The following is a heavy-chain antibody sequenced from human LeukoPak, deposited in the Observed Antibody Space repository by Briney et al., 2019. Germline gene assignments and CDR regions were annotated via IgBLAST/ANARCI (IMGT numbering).Heavy chain of an antibody. CDR2: INPSGGST. J-gene: IGHJ4*02. Sequence: ASVKVSCKASGCTFTSYYMHWVRQAPGQGLEWMGIINPSGGSTSYAQKFQGRVTMTRDTSTSTVYMELSSLRSEDTAVYYCARDGREYGSGSYSTPNFDYWGQGTLVTVSS. V-gene: IGHV1-46*01. CDR1: GCTFTSYY. D-gene: IGHD3-10*01. CDR3: ARDGREYGSGSYSTPNFDY.